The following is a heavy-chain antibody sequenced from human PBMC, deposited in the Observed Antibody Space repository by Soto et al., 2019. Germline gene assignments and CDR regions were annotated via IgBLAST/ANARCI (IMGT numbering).Heavy chain of an antibody. CDR2: IYYSGST. D-gene: IGHD3-22*01. CDR3: ARAAGDYATSGLVDP. J-gene: IGHJ5*02. V-gene: IGHV4-30-4*01. Sequence: QVQLQESGPGLVKPSQTLSLTCTVSGGSVSSGGHFWSWIRQYPGKGLEWIVYIYYSGSTYYNPSLKSRVIISVDMSNNQFSLKLSSVTAADTAVYSCARAAGDYATSGLVDPWGQCTLVTVSS. CDR1: GGSVSSGGHF.